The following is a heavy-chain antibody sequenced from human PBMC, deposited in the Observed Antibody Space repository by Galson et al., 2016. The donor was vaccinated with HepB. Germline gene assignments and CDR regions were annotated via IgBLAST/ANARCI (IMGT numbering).Heavy chain of an antibody. J-gene: IGHJ4*02. CDR1: GFTFSSYV. CDR2: ISHDGSNK. CDR3: ARDKGWEIPETFDY. V-gene: IGHV3-30*04. Sequence: SLRLSCAASGFTFSSYVMHWVRQAPGKGLEWVAVISHDGSNKYYADSVKGRFTISRDNPKNTLFLQMNSLRAEDTAVHYCARDKGWEIPETFDYWGQGALVTVSS. D-gene: IGHD1-26*01.